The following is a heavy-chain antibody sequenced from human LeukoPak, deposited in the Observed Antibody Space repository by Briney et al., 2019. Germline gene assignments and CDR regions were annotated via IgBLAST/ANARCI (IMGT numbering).Heavy chain of an antibody. CDR2: IYSGGST. CDR1: GFTFSRYA. V-gene: IGHV3-53*01. CDR3: ARYHLAQSVDY. Sequence: PGGSLRLSCAASGFTFSRYAMSWVRQAPGKGLEWVSLIYSGGSTFYADSVKGRFTISKDNSKNTLYLQMNSLRAEDTAVYYCARYHLAQSVDYWGQGTLVTVSS. D-gene: IGHD5-24*01. J-gene: IGHJ4*02.